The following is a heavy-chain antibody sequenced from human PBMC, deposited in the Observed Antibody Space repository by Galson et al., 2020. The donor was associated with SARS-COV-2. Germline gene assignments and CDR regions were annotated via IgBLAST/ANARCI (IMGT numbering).Heavy chain of an antibody. CDR3: ATAAMGNYYYGMDV. J-gene: IGHJ6*02. V-gene: IGHV3-30*04. Sequence: QLGESLKISCAASGFTFSSYAMHWVRQAPGKGLEWVAVISYDGSNKYYADSVKGRFTISRDNSKNTLYLQMNSLRAEDTAVYYCATAAMGNYYYGMDVWGQGTTVTVSS. CDR2: ISYDGSNK. CDR1: GFTFSSYA. D-gene: IGHD2-2*01.